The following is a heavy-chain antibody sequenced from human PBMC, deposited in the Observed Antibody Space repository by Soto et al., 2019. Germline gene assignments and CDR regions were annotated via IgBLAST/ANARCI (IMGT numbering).Heavy chain of an antibody. J-gene: IGHJ4*02. V-gene: IGHV3-23*01. CDR1: GFTFSSDA. CDR2: ISGSGGST. Sequence: AGGSLRLSCAASGFTFSSDAMSWVRQAPGKGLEWVSAISGSGGSTYYADSVKGRFTISRDNSKNTLYLQMNSLRAEDTAVYYCAKDGRTSVGYFDYWGQGTLVTVFS. CDR3: AKDGRTSVGYFDY. D-gene: IGHD2-15*01.